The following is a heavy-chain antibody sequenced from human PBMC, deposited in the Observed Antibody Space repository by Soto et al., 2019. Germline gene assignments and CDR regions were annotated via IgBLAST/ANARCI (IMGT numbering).Heavy chain of an antibody. V-gene: IGHV4-39*01. CDR3: ARSLAVSGTREFDP. CDR1: GGSISSSSYY. D-gene: IGHD6-19*01. CDR2: IYYSGST. J-gene: IGHJ5*02. Sequence: SETLSLTCTVSGGSISSSSYYWGWIRQPPGKGLEWIGSIYYSGSTDYNLSLKSRVTISVDTSKNQFSLKLSSVTAADTAVYYCARSLAVSGTREFDPWGQGTLVTVSS.